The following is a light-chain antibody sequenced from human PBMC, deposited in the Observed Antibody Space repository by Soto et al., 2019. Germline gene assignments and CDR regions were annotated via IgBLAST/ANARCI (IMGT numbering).Light chain of an antibody. J-gene: IGKJ1*01. Sequence: EIVLTQSPGTLSLSPVERATLSCRASQSVTSSYLAWYQQKPGQAPRLLIYGASSGATGIPDRFSGSGSGTEFTLTISSLHSDDFATYYCQQYDYSRTFGQGTKVDIK. V-gene: IGKV3-20*01. CDR3: QQYDYSRT. CDR2: GAS. CDR1: QSVTSSY.